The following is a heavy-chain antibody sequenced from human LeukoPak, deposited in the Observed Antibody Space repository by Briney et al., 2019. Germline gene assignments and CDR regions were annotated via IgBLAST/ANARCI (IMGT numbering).Heavy chain of an antibody. CDR1: GFTFGDYS. CDR3: TRETYSYASGSYSVY. Sequence: GGSLRLSCTAPGFTFGDYSMSWVRQAPGKGLEWVGFIRSKAYGGTTECAASVKGRFTVSRDDSKSIAYLQMNSLKAEDTAVYYCTRETYSYASGSYSVYWGQGTLVTVSS. D-gene: IGHD3-10*01. J-gene: IGHJ4*02. CDR2: IRSKAYGGTT. V-gene: IGHV3-49*04.